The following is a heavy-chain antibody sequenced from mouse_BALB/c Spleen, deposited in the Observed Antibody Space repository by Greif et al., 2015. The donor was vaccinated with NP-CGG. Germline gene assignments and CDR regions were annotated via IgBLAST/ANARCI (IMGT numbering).Heavy chain of an antibody. CDR2: ISSGGSYT. V-gene: IGHV5-9-4*01. CDR1: GFTFSSYA. J-gene: IGHJ3*01. Sequence: EVMLVESGGGLVKPGGSLKLSCAASGFTFSSYAMSWVRQSPEKRLEWVAEISSGGSYTYYPDTVTGRFTISRDNAKNPLYLEMSSLRSEDTAMYYCARGGGAYWGQGTLVTVSA. CDR3: ARGGGAY.